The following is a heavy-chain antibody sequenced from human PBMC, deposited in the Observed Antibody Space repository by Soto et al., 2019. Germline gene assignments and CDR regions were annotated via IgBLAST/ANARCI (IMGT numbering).Heavy chain of an antibody. J-gene: IGHJ6*02. CDR1: GGSISSGDYY. CDR3: ARLRDYYGIDV. CDR2: IYHSGST. Sequence: NPSETLSLSCTVSGGSISSGDYYWNWIRQPPGKGLEWIGYIYHSGSTYYNPSLKSRVTISVDTSNNQFSLEMSSVTAADTAVYYCARLRDYYGIDVWGQGTTVTVSS. V-gene: IGHV4-30-4*01.